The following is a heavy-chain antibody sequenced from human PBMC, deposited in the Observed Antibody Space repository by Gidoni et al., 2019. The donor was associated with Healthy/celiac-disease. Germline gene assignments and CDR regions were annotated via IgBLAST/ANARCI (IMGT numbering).Heavy chain of an antibody. D-gene: IGHD5-12*01. CDR1: GFTFSSSS. Sequence: EVQLVESGGGLVQPGGSLRLSCAASGFTFSSSSMNWVRQAPGKGLEWVSYISSSSSTIYYADSVKGRFTISRDNAKNSLYLQMNSLRAEDTAVYYCARDAGYSGYDENWYFDLWGRGTLVTVSS. CDR2: ISSSSSTI. CDR3: ARDAGYSGYDENWYFDL. V-gene: IGHV3-48*01. J-gene: IGHJ2*01.